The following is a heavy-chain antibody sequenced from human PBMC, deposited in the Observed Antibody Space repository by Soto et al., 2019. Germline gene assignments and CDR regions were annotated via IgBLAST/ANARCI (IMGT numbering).Heavy chain of an antibody. CDR3: ARGDYGVIYYYGMDV. V-gene: IGHV3-21*04. J-gene: IGHJ6*02. CDR1: GFTFSSYS. Sequence: GSLRLSCAASGFTFSSYSMNWVRQAPGKGLEWVSSISSSSSYIYYADSVKGRFTISRDNAKNSLYLQMNSLRSEDTAVYYCARGDYGVIYYYGMDVWGQGTTVTVSS. CDR2: ISSSSSYI. D-gene: IGHD4-17*01.